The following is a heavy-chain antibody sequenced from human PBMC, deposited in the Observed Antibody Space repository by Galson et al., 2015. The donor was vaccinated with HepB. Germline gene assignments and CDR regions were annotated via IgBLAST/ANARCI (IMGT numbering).Heavy chain of an antibody. Sequence: SVKVSCKASGGTFSSYAISWVRQAPGQGLEWMGGIIPIFGTANYAQKFQGRVTITADESTSTAYMELSSLRSEDTAVYYCARQRDYYDSSGYRYFDLWGRGTLVTVSS. CDR3: ARQRDYYDSSGYRYFDL. V-gene: IGHV1-69*13. CDR2: IIPIFGTA. D-gene: IGHD3-22*01. J-gene: IGHJ2*01. CDR1: GGTFSSYA.